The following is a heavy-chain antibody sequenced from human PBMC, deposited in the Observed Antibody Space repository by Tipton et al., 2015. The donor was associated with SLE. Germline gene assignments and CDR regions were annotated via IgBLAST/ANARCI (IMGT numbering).Heavy chain of an antibody. Sequence: GLVKPSETLSLTCGVYDGSFSAYNWNWIRQSPGKGLEWIGEINHSGSANYNPPLKSRVTISVDTSKNQFSLKLSSVTAADTAVYYCARSAGYGSSWAHFDYWGQGTLVTVS. CDR2: INHSGSA. D-gene: IGHD6-13*01. J-gene: IGHJ4*02. V-gene: IGHV4-34*01. CDR3: ARSAGYGSSWAHFDY. CDR1: DGSFSAYN.